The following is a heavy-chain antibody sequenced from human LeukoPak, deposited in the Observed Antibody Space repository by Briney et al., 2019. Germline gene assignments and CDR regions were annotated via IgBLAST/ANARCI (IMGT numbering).Heavy chain of an antibody. Sequence: SETLSLTCTVSGGSISSGDYYWSWIRQPPGKGLEWIGEIYHSGSTNYNPSLKSRVTISVDKSKNQFFLKLSSVTAADTAVYYGASWDTAMVIFDYWGQGTLVTVSS. CDR2: IYHSGST. CDR1: GGSISSGDYY. D-gene: IGHD5-18*01. V-gene: IGHV4-39*07. J-gene: IGHJ4*02. CDR3: ASWDTAMVIFDY.